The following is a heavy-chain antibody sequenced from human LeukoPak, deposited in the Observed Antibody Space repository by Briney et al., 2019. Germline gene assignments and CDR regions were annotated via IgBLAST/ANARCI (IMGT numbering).Heavy chain of an antibody. V-gene: IGHV3-30-3*01. J-gene: IGHJ4*02. CDR3: AKGRDTVTYYFDY. Sequence: PGRSLRLSCAASGFTFSSYAMHWVRQAPGKGLEWVAVISYDGSNKYYADSVKGRFTISRDNSKNTLNLQMNSLRAEDTAVYYCAKGRDTVTYYFDYWGQGTLVTVSS. D-gene: IGHD4-17*01. CDR2: ISYDGSNK. CDR1: GFTFSSYA.